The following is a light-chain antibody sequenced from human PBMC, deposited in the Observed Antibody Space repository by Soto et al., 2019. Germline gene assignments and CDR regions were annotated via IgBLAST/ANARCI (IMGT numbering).Light chain of an antibody. Sequence: QSALTQPASVSGSPGQSITISCTGTDSDIGAYDYVSWYQQHPGKAPKLMIYDVSNRPSGVSNRFSGAKSASTASLTISGLQAEDEADYYCSSYTNISTWVFGGGTKVTVL. CDR1: DSDIGAYDY. J-gene: IGLJ3*02. V-gene: IGLV2-14*01. CDR2: DVS. CDR3: SSYTNISTWV.